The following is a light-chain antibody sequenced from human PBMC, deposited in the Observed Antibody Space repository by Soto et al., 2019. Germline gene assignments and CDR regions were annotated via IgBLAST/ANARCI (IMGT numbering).Light chain of an antibody. CDR3: MQALQSPRT. V-gene: IGKV2-28*01. CDR1: QSLLHSNGYNY. CDR2: LGS. Sequence: ESVMTQSPLSLPVTPGEPASISCRSSQSLLHSNGYNYLDWYLQKPGQSPQLLIYLGSNRASGVPDRFSGSGSGTDFTLKISRVETEDVGVYFCMQALQSPRTFGGGTKVEI. J-gene: IGKJ4*01.